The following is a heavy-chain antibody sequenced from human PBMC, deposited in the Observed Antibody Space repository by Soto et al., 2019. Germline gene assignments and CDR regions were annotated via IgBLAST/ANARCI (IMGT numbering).Heavy chain of an antibody. Sequence: PSETLSLTCTVSGGSISSYYWSWIRQPPGKGLEWIGYIYYSGSTNYNPSLKSRVTISVDTSKNQFSLKLSSVTAADTAVYYCARHKGPGCNSSIAARPVYYYMDVWGKGTTVTVSS. CDR1: GGSISSYY. J-gene: IGHJ6*03. V-gene: IGHV4-59*08. CDR3: ARHKGPGCNSSIAARPVYYYMDV. D-gene: IGHD6-6*01. CDR2: IYYSGST.